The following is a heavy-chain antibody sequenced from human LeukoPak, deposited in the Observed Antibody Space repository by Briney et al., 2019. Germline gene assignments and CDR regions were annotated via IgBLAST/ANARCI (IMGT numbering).Heavy chain of an antibody. CDR3: ARSVGIDEYYYYYLDV. J-gene: IGHJ6*03. CDR1: GGTFSSYA. Sequence: GASVKVSCKASGGTFSSYAISWVRQAPGQGLECMGGIIPVLRTANYAQKFQGRVTITADESTSTAYMELSSLRSEDTAVYYCARSVGIDEYYYYYLDVWGKGTTVTVSS. CDR2: IIPVLRTA. D-gene: IGHD2-15*01. V-gene: IGHV1-69*13.